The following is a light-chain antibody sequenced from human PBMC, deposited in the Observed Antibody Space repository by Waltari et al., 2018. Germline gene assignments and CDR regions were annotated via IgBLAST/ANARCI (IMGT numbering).Light chain of an antibody. J-gene: IGLJ3*02. Sequence: QSALTQPASVSGSPGQSITISCTDVGSYNVVSWYPQYPGKAPKLLFYEVTKRPSGVPTRFSGSKSGNTASLTISGRQGEDEADYYCCSYAGSSTGVFGGGTKVTVL. V-gene: IGLV2-23*02. CDR1: VGSYNV. CDR3: CSYAGSSTGV. CDR2: EVT.